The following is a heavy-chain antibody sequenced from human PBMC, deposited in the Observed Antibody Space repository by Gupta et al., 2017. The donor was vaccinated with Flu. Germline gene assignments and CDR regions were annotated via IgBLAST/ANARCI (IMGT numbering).Heavy chain of an antibody. J-gene: IGHJ4*02. CDR2: IYHTGST. Sequence: QVQLRESGPGLVKPLQTLSLTCTASVGSITRGGYYCSWIRQRPGKGLEWIGYIYHTGSTYYNPSLTSRVSISRDTSREQFSLNLSSVTAANTAVYYCTRDGGSSYYRGAFDHWGQGILVTVSS. CDR1: VGSITRGGYY. CDR3: TRDGGSSYYRGAFDH. D-gene: IGHD4-11*01. V-gene: IGHV4-31*03.